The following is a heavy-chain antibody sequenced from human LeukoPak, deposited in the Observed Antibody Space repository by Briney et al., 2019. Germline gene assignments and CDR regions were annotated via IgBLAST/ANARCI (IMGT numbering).Heavy chain of an antibody. CDR2: IYYSGNT. V-gene: IGHV4-59*01. CDR1: GGSITSFY. J-gene: IGHJ4*02. Sequence: SETLSLTCTVSGGSITSFYWTWIRQPPGKGLEWIGYIYYSGNTNYNPSLKSRVTISVDTSKYQFSLKLNSVTAADTAVYYCARQIIRGQYLVHFDSWSQGTLVTVSS. CDR3: ARQIIRGQYLVHFDS. D-gene: IGHD6-13*01.